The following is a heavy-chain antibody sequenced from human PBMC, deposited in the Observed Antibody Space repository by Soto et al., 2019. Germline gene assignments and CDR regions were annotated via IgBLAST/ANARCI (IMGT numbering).Heavy chain of an antibody. CDR3: ATKRDSYGYGYDS. CDR2: FDPEDGET. CDR1: GYTLTELS. D-gene: IGHD5-18*01. J-gene: IGHJ5*02. Sequence: ASLKVSCKVSGYTLTELSMHWVRQAPGKGLEWMGGFDPEDGETIYAQKFQGRVTMTEGTSTDTAYMELSSLRSEDTAVYYCATKRDSYGYGYDSWGQGTLVTVSS. V-gene: IGHV1-24*01.